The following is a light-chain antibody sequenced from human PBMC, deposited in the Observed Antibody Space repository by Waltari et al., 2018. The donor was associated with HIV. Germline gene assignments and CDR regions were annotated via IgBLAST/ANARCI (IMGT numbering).Light chain of an antibody. CDR3: GTWDTSLNAGV. CDR1: TPNICNNF. Sequence: QSVLTQPPAVSAAPGQKVAIACPGTTPNICNNFSCWYQKLQGTAPKLLIFDNHKRPSGVTDRSSASKSGTSATLAITGLHTGDEAEYYCGTWDTSLNAGVFGGGTKVSVL. V-gene: IGLV1-51*01. J-gene: IGLJ2*01. CDR2: DNH.